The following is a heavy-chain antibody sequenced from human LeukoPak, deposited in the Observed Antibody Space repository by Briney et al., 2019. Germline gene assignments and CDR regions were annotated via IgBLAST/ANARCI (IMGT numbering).Heavy chain of an antibody. CDR1: GGSISSSSYY. J-gene: IGHJ5*02. V-gene: IGHV4-39*01. CDR2: IYYSGST. CDR3: ARGTFYSNGWFDP. D-gene: IGHD4-11*01. Sequence: PSETLSLTCTVSGGSISSSSYYWGWIRQPPGKGLEWIGSIYYSGSTYYNPSLKSRVTISVDTSKNQFSLKLSSVTAADTAIYYCARGTFYSNGWFDPWGQGTRVTVSS.